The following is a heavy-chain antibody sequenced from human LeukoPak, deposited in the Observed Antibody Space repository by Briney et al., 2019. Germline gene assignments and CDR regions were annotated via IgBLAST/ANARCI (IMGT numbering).Heavy chain of an antibody. V-gene: IGHV3-23*01. J-gene: IGHJ3*02. D-gene: IGHD3-10*02. CDR1: GFTFSSYA. CDR3: PKLMFLRNDAFDI. Sequence: GGSLRLSCAASGFTFSSYAMSWVRQAPGKGLEWVSAISGSGGSTYYADSVKGRFTISRDNSKNTLYLQMNSLRAEDTAVYYCPKLMFLRNDAFDIWGQGTMVTVSS. CDR2: ISGSGGST.